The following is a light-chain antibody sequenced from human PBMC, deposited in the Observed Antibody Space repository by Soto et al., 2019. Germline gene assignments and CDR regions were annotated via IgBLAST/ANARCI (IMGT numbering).Light chain of an antibody. CDR2: AAS. CDR3: QQSYSTPIT. Sequence: DIQMTQSQSSLSASVVDIVTITCRASQSIRSYLNWYQQKQGKAPKLLIYAASSLQSGVPSRFSGSGSGTDLTLTISSLQTEDFATYYCQQSYSTPITFGQGTRLEI. V-gene: IGKV1-39*01. J-gene: IGKJ5*01. CDR1: QSIRSY.